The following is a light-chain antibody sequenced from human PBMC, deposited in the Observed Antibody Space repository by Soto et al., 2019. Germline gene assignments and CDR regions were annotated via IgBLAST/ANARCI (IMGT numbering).Light chain of an antibody. J-gene: IGLJ2*01. CDR3: AAWDDSLSGQV. Sequence: QSVLTQSPSASGTPGQRVTVSCSGSSSNIGTKYVYWYQQLPGTAPKVLIYSTDKRPSGVPDRFSGSKSGTSASLAISGLRSEDEADYYCAAWDDSLSGQVFGGGTKLTVL. V-gene: IGLV1-47*01. CDR2: STD. CDR1: SSNIGTKY.